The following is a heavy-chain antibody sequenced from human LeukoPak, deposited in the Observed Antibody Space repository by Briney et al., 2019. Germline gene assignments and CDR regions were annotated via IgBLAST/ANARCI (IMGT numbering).Heavy chain of an antibody. CDR2: IYTSGST. J-gene: IGHJ4*02. V-gene: IGHV4-61*02. D-gene: IGHD6-13*01. CDR1: GGSISSGSYY. CDR3: AGSSRRTRFDY. Sequence: SETLSLTCTVSGGSISSGSYYWSWIRQPAGKGLEWIGRIYTSGSTNYNPSLKSRVTISVDTSKNQFSLKLSSVTAADTAVYYCAGSSRRTRFDYWGQGTLVTVSS.